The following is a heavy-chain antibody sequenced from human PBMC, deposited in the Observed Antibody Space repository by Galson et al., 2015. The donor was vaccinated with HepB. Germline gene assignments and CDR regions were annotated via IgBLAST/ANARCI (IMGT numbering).Heavy chain of an antibody. V-gene: IGHV3-33*01. Sequence: SLRLSCAASGFTFSNYGMHWVRQAPGKGLEWVASIWYDGSKKDDADPVKGRFTISRVNVKNTLYLQMNSLRGEDSAIYYCVRGLFRVTLQDAFDIWGQGTRVTVSS. CDR2: IWYDGSKK. CDR3: VRGLFRVTLQDAFDI. D-gene: IGHD3-3*01. CDR1: GFTFSNYG. J-gene: IGHJ3*02.